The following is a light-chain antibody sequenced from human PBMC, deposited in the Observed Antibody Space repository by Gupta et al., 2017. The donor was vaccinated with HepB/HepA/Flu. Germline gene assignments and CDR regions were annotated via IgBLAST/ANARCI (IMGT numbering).Light chain of an antibody. CDR2: EVS. CDR3: SSYAGSKNLGL. J-gene: IGLJ3*02. CDR1: SSDVGGYNY. Sequence: QSALTQPPSASGSPGQSVTISCTGTSSDVGGYNYVSWYQQHPGKAPKLIIYEVSKRPSGVPDRFSGSKSGNTASLTVSGLQAEDEADYYCSSYAGSKNLGLFGGGTKLTVL. V-gene: IGLV2-8*01.